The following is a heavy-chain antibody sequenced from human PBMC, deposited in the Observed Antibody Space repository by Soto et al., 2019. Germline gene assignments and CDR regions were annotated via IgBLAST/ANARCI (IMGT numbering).Heavy chain of an antibody. CDR2: IKSKSAGGTT. J-gene: IGHJ4*02. Sequence: GGSLRLSCAASGFTFSNAWMSWVRQAPGKGLEWVGRIKSKSAGGTTEYDAPVKDRFTISRDDSKNTLYLQMNSLKIEDTAVYYCARGHRSSGKIFDFWGQGTLVTVSS. CDR1: GFTFSNAW. V-gene: IGHV3-15*01. CDR3: ARGHRSSGKIFDF. D-gene: IGHD3-22*01.